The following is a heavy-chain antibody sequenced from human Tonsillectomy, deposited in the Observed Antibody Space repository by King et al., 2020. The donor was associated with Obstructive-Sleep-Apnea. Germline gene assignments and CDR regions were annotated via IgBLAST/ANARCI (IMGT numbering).Heavy chain of an antibody. Sequence: QLVQSGGGVVQPGRSLRLSCAASGFTFSSYGMHWVRQAPGKGLEWVAVIWYDGSNEYYGDSVKGRFTVSRDNSKNTLYLQMSSLRAEDTAVYYCAKDPRGGYDSRRNAFDVWGLGTMVTVSS. J-gene: IGHJ3*01. V-gene: IGHV3-33*06. CDR2: IWYDGSNE. D-gene: IGHD3-22*01. CDR3: AKDPRGGYDSRRNAFDV. CDR1: GFTFSSYG.